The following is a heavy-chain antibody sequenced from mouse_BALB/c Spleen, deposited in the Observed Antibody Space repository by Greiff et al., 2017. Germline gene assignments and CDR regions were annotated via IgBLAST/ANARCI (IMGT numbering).Heavy chain of an antibody. V-gene: IGHV5-4*02. CDR3: AREGYDYLYYAMDY. CDR1: GFTFSDYY. CDR2: ISDGGSYT. J-gene: IGHJ4*01. D-gene: IGHD2-4*01. Sequence: EVQGVESGGGLVKPGGSLKLSCAASGFTFSDYYMYWVRQTPEKRLEWVATISDGGSYTYYPDSVKGRFTISRDNAKNNLYLQMSSLKSEDTAMYYCAREGYDYLYYAMDYWGQGTPDTVSS.